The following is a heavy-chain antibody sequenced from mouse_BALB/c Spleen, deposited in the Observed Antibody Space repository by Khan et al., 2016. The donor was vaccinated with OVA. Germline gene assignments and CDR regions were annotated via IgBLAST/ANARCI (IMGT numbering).Heavy chain of an antibody. CDR3: AREGAYYRSDGWFAY. D-gene: IGHD2-14*01. V-gene: IGHV1-4*01. Sequence: VQLQQSGAELARPGASVKMSCKASGYTFTTYTIHWVKQRHGQGLEWIGYIIPTNDYTNYNQKFKDRATLTAEKSSRPAYMQLRRLTSEDSAVYYCAREGAYYRSDGWFAYWGQGTLVTVSA. CDR2: IIPTNDYT. CDR1: GYTFTTYT. J-gene: IGHJ3*01.